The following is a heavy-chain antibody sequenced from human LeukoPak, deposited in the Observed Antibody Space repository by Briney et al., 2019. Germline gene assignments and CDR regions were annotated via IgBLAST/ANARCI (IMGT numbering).Heavy chain of an antibody. CDR1: GFTVSSNF. CDR3: ARGIVGATTSVYFDY. J-gene: IGHJ4*02. Sequence: GGYLRLSCAASGFTVSSNFMYWLRQAPGKGLEWVSVFYAGGTTHHADSVKGRFTISRDNFRNTLYLQMNSLRAEDTAVYYCARGIVGATTSVYFDYWGQGTLATVSS. V-gene: IGHV3-53*01. D-gene: IGHD1-26*01. CDR2: FYAGGTT.